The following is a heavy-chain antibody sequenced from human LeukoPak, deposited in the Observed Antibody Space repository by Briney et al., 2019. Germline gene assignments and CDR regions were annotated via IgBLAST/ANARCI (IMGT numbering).Heavy chain of an antibody. CDR3: AREHSSSLNYYYYMDV. V-gene: IGHV1-18*01. CDR1: GYTFTSYA. CDR2: INPNSGGT. J-gene: IGHJ6*03. D-gene: IGHD6-13*01. Sequence: ASVKVSCKASGYTFTSYAISWVRQAPGQGLEWMGWINPNSGGTNYAQKFQGRVTMTRDMSTSTVYMELSSLRSEDTAVYYCAREHSSSLNYYYYMDVWGKGTTVTVSS.